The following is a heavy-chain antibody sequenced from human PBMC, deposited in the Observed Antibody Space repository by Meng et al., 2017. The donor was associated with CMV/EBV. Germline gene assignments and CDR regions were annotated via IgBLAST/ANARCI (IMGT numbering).Heavy chain of an antibody. D-gene: IGHD3-10*01. CDR2: IYSGGSST. CDR3: AKFSQGSGSYYRRNYYYGMDV. Sequence: ETLSLTCAASGFTFSSYAMSWVRQAPGKGLEWVSVIYSGGSSTYYADSVKGRFTISRDNSKNTLYLQMNSLRAEDTAVYYRAKFSQGSGSYYRRNYYYGMDVWGQGTTVTVSS. CDR1: GFTFSSYA. J-gene: IGHJ6*02. V-gene: IGHV3-23*03.